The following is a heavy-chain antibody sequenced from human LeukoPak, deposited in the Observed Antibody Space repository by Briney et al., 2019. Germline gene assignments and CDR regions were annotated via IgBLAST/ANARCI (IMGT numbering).Heavy chain of an antibody. D-gene: IGHD1-26*01. V-gene: IGHV3-48*01. Sequence: GGSLRLSCAASGFTFSSYSMNWVRQAPGKGLEWVSYISSSSSTIYYADSVKGRFTISRDNAKNSLYLQMNSLRAEDTAVYYCARDPRSGLLQRWEGDYWGQGTLVTVSS. J-gene: IGHJ4*02. CDR1: GFTFSSYS. CDR2: ISSSSSTI. CDR3: ARDPRSGLLQRWEGDY.